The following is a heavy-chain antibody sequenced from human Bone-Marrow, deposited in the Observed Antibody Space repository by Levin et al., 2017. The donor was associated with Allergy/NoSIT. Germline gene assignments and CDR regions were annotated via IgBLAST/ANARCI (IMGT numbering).Heavy chain of an antibody. V-gene: IGHV1-18*01. CDR2: ISAYNGNT. J-gene: IGHJ4*02. D-gene: IGHD5-12*01. CDR3: ARTGGIVATIFEY. Sequence: GESLKISCKTSGYTFSDYGFMWVRKAPGQGLEWMGWISAYNGNTNYAEKFQGRVTMTTDTSTNTAYMELRSLRSDDTAVYYCARTGGIVATIFEYWGQGTLLTVSS. CDR1: GYTFSDYG.